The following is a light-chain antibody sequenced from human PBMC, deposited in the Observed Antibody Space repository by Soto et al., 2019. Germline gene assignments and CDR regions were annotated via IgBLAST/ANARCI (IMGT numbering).Light chain of an antibody. Sequence: EFALTQSPGTLSLSPGERATLSCRASQTVRNNYLAWYQQKPGQAPRLLIYDASSRATGIPDRFSGSGSGTEFTLTISRLEPEDFAVYYCQQYGSSSWTFGQGTKVDIK. V-gene: IGKV3-20*01. CDR3: QQYGSSSWT. CDR1: QTVRNNY. J-gene: IGKJ1*01. CDR2: DAS.